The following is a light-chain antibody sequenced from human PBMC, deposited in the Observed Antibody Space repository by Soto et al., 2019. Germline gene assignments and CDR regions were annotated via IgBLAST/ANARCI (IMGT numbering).Light chain of an antibody. CDR3: QSYDSTRSARYV. Sequence: QSVLTQPPSVSGAPGQRVTISCTGSSCNIGANYDVHWYQQRPGTAPKLLIFGNSNRPSGVPDRFSGSKSGTSASLAITGLQAEDEGDYYCQSYDSTRSARYVFGTGTKVTVL. CDR2: GNS. J-gene: IGLJ1*01. V-gene: IGLV1-40*01. CDR1: SCNIGANYD.